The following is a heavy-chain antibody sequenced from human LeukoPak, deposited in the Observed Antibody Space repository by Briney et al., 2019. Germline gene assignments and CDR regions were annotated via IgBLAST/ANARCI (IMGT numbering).Heavy chain of an antibody. J-gene: IGHJ6*02. V-gene: IGHV1-2*02. D-gene: IGHD2-21*01. CDR1: GYTFTGYY. CDR2: INPNSGGT. Sequence: ASVKVSCKASGYTFTGYYMHWARQAPGQGLEWMGWINPNSGGTNFAQKFQGRVTMTRDTSISTAYMELSRLRSDDTAVYYCASPINSRGYYYGMDVWGQGTTVTVSS. CDR3: ASPINSRGYYYGMDV.